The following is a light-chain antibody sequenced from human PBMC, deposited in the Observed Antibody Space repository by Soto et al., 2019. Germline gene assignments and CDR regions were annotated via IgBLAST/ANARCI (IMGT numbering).Light chain of an antibody. V-gene: IGLV1-44*01. CDR2: SDN. CDR3: AAWDDSLDGFV. CDR1: SSNIGSNI. Sequence: QSVLTQPPSASGTPRQRVTISCSGTSSNIGSNIVTWYQQLPGTAPKLLIYSDNQRPSRVPDRFSASKSGTSASLAISGLQSEDEADYYCAAWDDSLDGFVFGGGTKLTVL. J-gene: IGLJ1*01.